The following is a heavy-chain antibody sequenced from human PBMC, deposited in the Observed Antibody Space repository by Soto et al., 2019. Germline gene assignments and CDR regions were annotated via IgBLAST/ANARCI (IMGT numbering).Heavy chain of an antibody. CDR3: ARQGEPYISPRDSFGMDV. CDR1: GYSFINYY. CDR2: INPHSGDT. V-gene: IGHV1-2*02. J-gene: IGHJ6*02. Sequence: QVQLVQSGAELKKPGASVKVSCKSSGYSFINYYIHWVRQAPGQGLEWMGWINPHSGDTDYAKKFQSRVTMTRDTYISTVFMELNRMTSDDTALYWCARQGEPYISPRDSFGMDVWGQGTSVNVSS. D-gene: IGHD3-16*01.